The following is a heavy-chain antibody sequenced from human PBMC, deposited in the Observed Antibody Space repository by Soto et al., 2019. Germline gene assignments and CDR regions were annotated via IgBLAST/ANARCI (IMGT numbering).Heavy chain of an antibody. CDR3: AKDIDVSGGIVVVVAATEFPFNAFDI. V-gene: IGHV3-9*01. CDR1: GFTFDDYA. J-gene: IGHJ3*02. D-gene: IGHD2-15*01. CDR2: ISWNSGSI. Sequence: GGSLRLSCAASGFTFDDYAMHWVRQAPGKGLEWVSGISWNSGSIGYADSVKGRFTISRDNAKNSLYLQMNSLRAEDTALYYCAKDIDVSGGIVVVVAATEFPFNAFDIWGQGTMVTVSS.